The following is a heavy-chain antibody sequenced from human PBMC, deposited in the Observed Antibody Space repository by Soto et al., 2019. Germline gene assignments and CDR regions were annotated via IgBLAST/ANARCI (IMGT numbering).Heavy chain of an antibody. CDR3: ARHSLLNYDVWSGYLGEGNWFDP. Sequence: SETLSLTCTVSGGSISSSSYYWGWIRQPPGKGLEWIGSIYYSGSTYYNPSLKSRVTISVDTSKNQFSLKLGSVTAADTAVYYCARHSLLNYDVWSGYLGEGNWFDPWGQGTLVTVSS. D-gene: IGHD3-3*01. CDR1: GGSISSSSYY. CDR2: IYYSGST. V-gene: IGHV4-39*01. J-gene: IGHJ5*02.